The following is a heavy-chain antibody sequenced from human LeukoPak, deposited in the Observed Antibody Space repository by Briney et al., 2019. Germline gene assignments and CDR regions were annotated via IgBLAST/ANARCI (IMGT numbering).Heavy chain of an antibody. Sequence: GGSLRLSCAASGFTFDDYAMHWVRQAPGKGLEWVSGISWNSGNIGYADSVKGRFTISRDNAKNSLYLQMNNLRAEDTALYYCAKGGVRKTSCCYPYDDYWGQGTLVTVSS. J-gene: IGHJ4*02. CDR1: GFTFDDYA. D-gene: IGHD2-2*01. V-gene: IGHV3-9*01. CDR3: AKGGVRKTSCCYPYDDY. CDR2: ISWNSGNI.